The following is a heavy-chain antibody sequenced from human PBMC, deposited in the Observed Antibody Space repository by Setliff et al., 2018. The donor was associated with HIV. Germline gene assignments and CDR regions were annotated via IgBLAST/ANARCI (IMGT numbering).Heavy chain of an antibody. D-gene: IGHD2-8*02. CDR3: LRETGVNGAADGRGYHTFDF. J-gene: IGHJ3*01. V-gene: IGHV4-38-2*02. Sequence: PSETLSLTCSVSGSSISDHYWWAWVRQAPGKGLEYIGTIFHRGGTFNNPSLKSRVTMSVDTSKNQFSLKLTSVTAADTAIYYCLRETGVNGAADGRGYHTFDFWGRGTMVTVSS. CDR2: IFHRGGT. CDR1: GSSISDHYW.